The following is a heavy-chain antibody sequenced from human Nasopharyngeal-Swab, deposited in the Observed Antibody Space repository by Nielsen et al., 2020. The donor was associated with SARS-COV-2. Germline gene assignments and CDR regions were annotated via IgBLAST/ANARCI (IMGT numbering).Heavy chain of an antibody. CDR3: ERGRITIFGVVTHFDY. D-gene: IGHD3-3*01. CDR1: GGSISSGGYY. J-gene: IGHJ4*02. CDR2: IYYSGST. V-gene: IGHV4-31*03. Sequence: SETLSLTCIVSGGSISSGGYYWSWIRQHPGKGLEWIGYIYYSGSTYYNPSLKSRVTISVDTSKNQFSLKLSSVTAADTAVYYCERGRITIFGVVTHFDYWGQGTLVTVSS.